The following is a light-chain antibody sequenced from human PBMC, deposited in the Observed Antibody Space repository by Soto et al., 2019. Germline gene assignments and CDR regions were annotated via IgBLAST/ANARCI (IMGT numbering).Light chain of an antibody. Sequence: EIVLTQSPGTLSLSPGERATLSCRASQSVSDNYLSWYQKKHGQAPRLLMYGASSRAPGIPDRFSGSGSGTVFTLTISTLEPEDFAVYYCQQYGGSPRVTFGGGTKVEIK. CDR1: QSVSDNY. CDR2: GAS. J-gene: IGKJ4*01. V-gene: IGKV3-20*01. CDR3: QQYGGSPRVT.